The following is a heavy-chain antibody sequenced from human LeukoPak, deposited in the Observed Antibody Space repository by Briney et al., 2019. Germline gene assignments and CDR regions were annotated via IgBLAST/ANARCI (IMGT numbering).Heavy chain of an antibody. D-gene: IGHD3-10*01. CDR1: GGSFSTYA. V-gene: IGHV1-69*13. CDR2: IIPFFGTP. J-gene: IGHJ6*02. CDR3: ARYKVPPHQDSSMVPGVYYYYGMDV. Sequence: SVKVSCKASGGSFSTYAVSWVRQAPGQGLEWMGGIIPFFGTPSYAQKFHGRVTITADESTNTAYMEVSSLRSEDTALYYCARYKVPPHQDSSMVPGVYYYYGMDVWGLGTTVTVSS.